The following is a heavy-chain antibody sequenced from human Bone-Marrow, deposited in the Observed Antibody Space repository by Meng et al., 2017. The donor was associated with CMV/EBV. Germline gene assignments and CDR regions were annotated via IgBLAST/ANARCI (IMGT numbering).Heavy chain of an antibody. CDR3: AKGMTTVTTAFDY. Sequence: GESLKISCAASGFTFSSYDMHWVRQTTGKGLEWVSAISGSGGSTYYADSVKGRFTISRDNSKNTLYLQMNSLRAEDTAVYYCAKGMTTVTTAFDYWGQGTLVTVSS. V-gene: IGHV3-23*01. CDR2: ISGSGGST. CDR1: GFTFSSYD. D-gene: IGHD4-17*01. J-gene: IGHJ4*02.